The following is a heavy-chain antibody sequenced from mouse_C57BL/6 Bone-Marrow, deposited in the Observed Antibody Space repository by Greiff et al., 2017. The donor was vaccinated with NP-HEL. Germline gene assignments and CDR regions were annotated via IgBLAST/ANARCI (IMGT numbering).Heavy chain of an antibody. J-gene: IGHJ2*01. Sequence: VQLQQSGPELVKPGASVKIPCKASGYTFTDYNIDWVKQSHGKSLELIGDINPNNGGTIYNQKFKGKATLTVDKSSSTAYMELRSLTSEDTAVYYCAREGLDYGYYFDYWGQGTTLTVSS. V-gene: IGHV1-18*01. CDR1: GYTFTDYN. CDR3: AREGLDYGYYFDY. D-gene: IGHD1-1*01. CDR2: INPNNGGT.